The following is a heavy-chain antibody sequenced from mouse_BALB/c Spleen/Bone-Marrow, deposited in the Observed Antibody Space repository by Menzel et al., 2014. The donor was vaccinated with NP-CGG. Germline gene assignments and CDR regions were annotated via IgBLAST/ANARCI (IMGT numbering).Heavy chain of an antibody. V-gene: IGHV1-80*01. CDR1: GYAFSSYW. J-gene: IGHJ3*01. Sequence: QVQLQQPGAELVRPGSSVKISCKASGYAFSSYWMNWVRQRPGQGLEWIGQIYPGDGDTKYNGKFKGKATLTADRSSSTAYMQLSSLTSEDSAVYFCARTPWFAYWGQGTLVTVSA. CDR2: IYPGDGDT. CDR3: ARTPWFAY.